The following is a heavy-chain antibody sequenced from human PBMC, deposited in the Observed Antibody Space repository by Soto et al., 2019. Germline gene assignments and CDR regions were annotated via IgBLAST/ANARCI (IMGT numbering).Heavy chain of an antibody. J-gene: IGHJ4*02. CDR3: ARASGTGVGTTSY. CDR1: GYIFSNYG. V-gene: IGHV1-18*01. CDR2: ISAYNGER. D-gene: IGHD1-26*01. Sequence: QVQLVQSGPEVKKPGASAKVSCKASGYIFSNYGINWMRQAPGQGLEWRGWISAYNGERKYAQKFQGRVSMTTDTSTNTAYLELGSLRSDDTAVYYCARASGTGVGTTSYWGQGTLVTVSS.